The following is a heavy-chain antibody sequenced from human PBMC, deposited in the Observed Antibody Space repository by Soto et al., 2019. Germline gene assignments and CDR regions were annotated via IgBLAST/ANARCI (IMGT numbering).Heavy chain of an antibody. J-gene: IGHJ6*02. D-gene: IGHD2-2*01. V-gene: IGHV1-69*06. Sequence: ASVKVSCKASGGTFSSYAISWVRQAPGQGLEWMGGIIPIFGTANYAQKFQGRVTITADKSTSTAYMELSSLRSEDTAVYYCGGYCSSTSCSGGMDVWGQGTTVTGSS. CDR3: GGYCSSTSCSGGMDV. CDR1: GGTFSSYA. CDR2: IIPIFGTA.